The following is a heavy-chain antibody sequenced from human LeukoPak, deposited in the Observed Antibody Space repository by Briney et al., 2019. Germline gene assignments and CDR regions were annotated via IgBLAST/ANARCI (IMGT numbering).Heavy chain of an antibody. V-gene: IGHV1-2*02. J-gene: IGHJ4*02. D-gene: IGHD6-19*01. CDR2: INPNSGGT. Sequence: ASVNVSCKTSGYTFTDYYMHWVRQAPGQGLEWMGWINPNSGGTKYAQKFQGRVTMTRDTSISTAYMELSSLTSADTAVYYCASVYSSGWYWDYWGQGTLVTVSS. CDR1: GYTFTDYY. CDR3: ASVYSSGWYWDY.